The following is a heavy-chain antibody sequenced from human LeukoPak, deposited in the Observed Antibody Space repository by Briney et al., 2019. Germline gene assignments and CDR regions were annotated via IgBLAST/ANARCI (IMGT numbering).Heavy chain of an antibody. Sequence: GGSLRLSCAASGFSFNTYAMSWVRQPPGRGLEWVSSGGVTGNTYYSDSVMSRFTISRDSSKNTLYLQMNSLRAEDTAVYYCAKRSPRGTYYFDSWGQGALVTVSS. D-gene: IGHD1-26*01. CDR3: AKRSPRGTYYFDS. CDR1: GFSFNTYA. J-gene: IGHJ4*02. V-gene: IGHV3-23*01. CDR2: GGVTGNT.